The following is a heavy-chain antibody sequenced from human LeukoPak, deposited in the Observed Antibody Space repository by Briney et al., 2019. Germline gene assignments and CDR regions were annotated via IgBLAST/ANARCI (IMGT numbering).Heavy chain of an antibody. Sequence: ASVKVSCKASGGTFSSYAISWVRQAPGQGLEWMGGIIPIFGTANYAQKFQGRVTITADESTSTAYMELSSLRSEDTAVYYCARDYSRWSGSSYYNYGMDVWGQGTTVTVSS. J-gene: IGHJ6*02. CDR3: ARDYSRWSGSSYYNYGMDV. CDR2: IIPIFGTA. CDR1: GGTFSSYA. V-gene: IGHV1-69*13. D-gene: IGHD3-3*01.